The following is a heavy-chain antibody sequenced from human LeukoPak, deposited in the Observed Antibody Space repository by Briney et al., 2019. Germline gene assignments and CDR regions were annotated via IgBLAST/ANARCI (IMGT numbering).Heavy chain of an antibody. V-gene: IGHV3-64*04. CDR2: ISSEGKTT. Sequence: GGSLRLSCSASGFIFSPYAMHWVRQAPGKGLEYVSSISSEGKTTYYADSVKGRFTISRDNSKNTLYLQMNSLRAEDTAVYYCAKARIAAGNNWFDPWGQGTLVTVSS. D-gene: IGHD6-25*01. J-gene: IGHJ5*02. CDR1: GFIFSPYA. CDR3: AKARIAAGNNWFDP.